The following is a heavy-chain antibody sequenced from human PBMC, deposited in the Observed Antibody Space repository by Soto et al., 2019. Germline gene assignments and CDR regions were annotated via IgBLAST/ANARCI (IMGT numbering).Heavy chain of an antibody. CDR3: ARDSGYCSTTTCSAPFDP. CDR2: ISYSGST. D-gene: IGHD2-2*01. Sequence: QVQLQESGPGLVKPSETLSLTCSVSGGSISSYYCSWIRQPPGKGLEWIGYISYSGSTNYSPSLHSRGTISVDTDRNQCSLKVSSVTAADTAVYYCARDSGYCSTTTCSAPFDPWGQGTLVTVSS. CDR1: GGSISSYY. J-gene: IGHJ5*02. V-gene: IGHV4-59*01.